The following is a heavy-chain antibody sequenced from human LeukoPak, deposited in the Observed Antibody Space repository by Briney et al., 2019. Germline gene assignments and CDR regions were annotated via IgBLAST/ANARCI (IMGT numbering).Heavy chain of an antibody. CDR1: GGSFSGYY. J-gene: IGHJ6*04. CDR3: AREPITMVRGVMTNGMDV. Sequence: SETLSLTCAVYGGSFSGYYWSWIRQPPGKGLEWIGEINHSGSTNYNPSLKSRVTISVDTSKNQFSLKLSSVTAADTAVCYCAREPITMVRGVMTNGMDVWGKGTTVTVSS. CDR2: INHSGST. D-gene: IGHD3-10*01. V-gene: IGHV4-34*01.